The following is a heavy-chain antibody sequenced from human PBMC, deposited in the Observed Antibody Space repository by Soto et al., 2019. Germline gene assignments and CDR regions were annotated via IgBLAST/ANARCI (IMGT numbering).Heavy chain of an antibody. D-gene: IGHD6-19*01. CDR3: AKDLRSSGRTSYYYYGMDV. J-gene: IGHJ6*02. V-gene: IGHV3-23*01. Sequence: EVQLLESGGGLVQPGGSLRLSCAASGFTFSSYAMSWVRQAPGKGLEWVSAISGSGGSTYYADSVKGRITISRDNSKHTLYLQMNSLRAEDTAVYYCAKDLRSSGRTSYYYYGMDVWGQGTTVTVSS. CDR2: ISGSGGST. CDR1: GFTFSSYA.